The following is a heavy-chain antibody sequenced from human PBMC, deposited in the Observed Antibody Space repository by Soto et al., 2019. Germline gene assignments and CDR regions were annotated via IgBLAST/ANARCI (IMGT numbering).Heavy chain of an antibody. J-gene: IGHJ6*02. CDR2: IDPNSGAT. Sequence: QVYLVQSGAEVRRPGASVKVSCTAFGYILTGYSLQWVRQAPGQGLERMGWIDPNSGATNSAEKFHGRVSMTRDTSISAAYLELSSLRSDDTAVYYCARGYGSSPNMELRFGMDVWGQGTTISVSS. CDR1: GYILTGYS. CDR3: ARGYGSSPNMELRFGMDV. D-gene: IGHD5-18*01. V-gene: IGHV1-2*02.